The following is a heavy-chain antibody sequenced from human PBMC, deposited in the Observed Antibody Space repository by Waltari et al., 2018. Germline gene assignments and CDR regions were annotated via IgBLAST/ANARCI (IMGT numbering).Heavy chain of an antibody. D-gene: IGHD1-7*01. Sequence: EVQLVESGGGLVQPGGSLRVPCTASGFTFSRYWMHWVLQVPGKGLVWVSRINSDGSGTSYADSAKGRFTISRDNAKNTLFLQMNSLRGEDTAVYYCASGNSHAFDLWGQGTMVTVSS. CDR1: GFTFSRYW. CDR2: INSDGSGT. J-gene: IGHJ3*01. V-gene: IGHV3-74*01. CDR3: ASGNSHAFDL.